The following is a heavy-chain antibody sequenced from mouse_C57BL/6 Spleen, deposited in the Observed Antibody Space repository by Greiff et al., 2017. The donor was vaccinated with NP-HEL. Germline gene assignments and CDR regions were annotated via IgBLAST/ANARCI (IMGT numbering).Heavy chain of an antibody. D-gene: IGHD2-4*01. Sequence: EVKLMESGEGLVKPGGSLKLSCAASGFTFSSYAMSWVRQTPEKRLEWVAYISSGGDYIYYADTVKGRFTIARDNARNTLYLQMSSLKSEDTAMYYCTRTRYDYPFFDYWGQGTTLTVSS. CDR1: GFTFSSYA. V-gene: IGHV5-9-1*02. J-gene: IGHJ2*01. CDR3: TRTRYDYPFFDY. CDR2: ISSGGDYI.